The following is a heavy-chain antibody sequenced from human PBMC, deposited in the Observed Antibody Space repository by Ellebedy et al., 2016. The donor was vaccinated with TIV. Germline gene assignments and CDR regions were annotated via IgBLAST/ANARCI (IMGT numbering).Heavy chain of an antibody. D-gene: IGHD2-15*01. CDR3: ARGPYCSGGSCYEGHWFDP. Sequence: ASVQVSCKASLGTLSRDAISWVRQAPGQGLEGLGIINRSGDSSRYAQKFQGRVTMTRDTSTSTVYMELSSLRSEDTAVYYCARGPYCSGGSCYEGHWFDPWGQGTLVTVSS. CDR2: INRSGDSS. V-gene: IGHV1-46*01. J-gene: IGHJ5*02. CDR1: LGTLSRDA.